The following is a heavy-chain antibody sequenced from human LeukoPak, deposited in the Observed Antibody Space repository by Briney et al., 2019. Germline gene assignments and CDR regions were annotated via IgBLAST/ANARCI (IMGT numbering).Heavy chain of an antibody. CDR2: ISSDGSNI. CDR3: SRDQTTAGPSTVDC. V-gene: IGHV3-74*01. Sequence: GGSLRLSCAASGFTFSRYCMHWDRQVPGKGLAWVSRISSDGSNIIYAESVKGRITISRDNAKSTLYLEMNSLRAEDTAVYFCSRDQTTAGPSTVDCWGQGTLVTVSP. J-gene: IGHJ4*02. CDR1: GFTFSRYC. D-gene: IGHD4-11*01.